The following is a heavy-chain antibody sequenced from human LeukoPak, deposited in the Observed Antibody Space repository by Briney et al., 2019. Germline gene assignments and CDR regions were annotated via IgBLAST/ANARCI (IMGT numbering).Heavy chain of an antibody. CDR3: ARGPPYYYDSSGYLNY. Sequence: ASVKVSCKASGYTFTSYDINWVRQATGQGLEWMGWMDPNSGNTGYAQKFQCRVTMTRNTSITTAYMELSSLRSEDTAVYYCARGPPYYYDSSGYLNYWGQGTLVTVSS. D-gene: IGHD3-22*01. J-gene: IGHJ4*02. CDR1: GYTFTSYD. V-gene: IGHV1-8*01. CDR2: MDPNSGNT.